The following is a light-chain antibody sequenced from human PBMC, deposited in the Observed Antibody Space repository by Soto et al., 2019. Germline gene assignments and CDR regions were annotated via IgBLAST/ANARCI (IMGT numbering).Light chain of an antibody. CDR3: QKYNSAPWT. CDR1: QGISNF. CDR2: AAS. Sequence: DMQMTQSPSSLSASVGDRVTITCRASQGISNFLAWYQQKPGKVPKLLIYAASTLQSGVPSRCSGSGSGTDFTLTISSLQPEDVATYYCQKYNSAPWTFGQGTKVDIK. V-gene: IGKV1-27*01. J-gene: IGKJ1*01.